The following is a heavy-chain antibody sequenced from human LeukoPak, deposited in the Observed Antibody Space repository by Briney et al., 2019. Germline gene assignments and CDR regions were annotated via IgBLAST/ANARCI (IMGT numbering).Heavy chain of an antibody. CDR1: GYTFTSYA. D-gene: IGHD3-9*01. CDR2: ISAYNGNT. CDR3: ARREAGYDILTGYYGGEGFYSY. V-gene: IGHV1-18*01. J-gene: IGHJ4*02. Sequence: ASVKVSCKASGYTFTSYAMNWVRQAPGQGLEWMGWISAYNGNTNYAQKLQGRVTMTTDTSTSTDYMELRSLRSDDTAVYYCARREAGYDILTGYYGGEGFYSYWGQGTLVTVSS.